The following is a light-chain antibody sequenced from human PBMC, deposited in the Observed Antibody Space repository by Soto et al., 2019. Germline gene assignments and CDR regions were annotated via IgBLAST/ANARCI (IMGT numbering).Light chain of an antibody. Sequence: DIVMTQSPDSLAVSLGERATINCKCSQSVLYSFNYKNYLAWYQQKPGQPPKLLLYWASIRESGVPDRFSGSGSGTDFTLTISSLQADDVAVYYCQQYYDTPITFGQGTRLEIK. CDR2: WAS. CDR3: QQYYDTPIT. CDR1: QSVLYSFNYKNY. V-gene: IGKV4-1*01. J-gene: IGKJ5*01.